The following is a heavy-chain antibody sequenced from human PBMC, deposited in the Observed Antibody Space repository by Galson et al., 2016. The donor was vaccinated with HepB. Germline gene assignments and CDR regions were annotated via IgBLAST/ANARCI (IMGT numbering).Heavy chain of an antibody. D-gene: IGHD2-2*01. J-gene: IGHJ5*02. CDR1: GFTFSNYW. CDR3: ARGDCSSSTCYVTWFDP. V-gene: IGHV3-7*01. Sequence: SLRLSCAASGFTFSNYWMSWVRQAPGKGLEWVANLKNDGSQKYYVDSVKGRFTISRDNGKNSLYLQMGSLRAEDTAVYYCARGDCSSSTCYVTWFDPWGQGTLVTVSS. CDR2: LKNDGSQK.